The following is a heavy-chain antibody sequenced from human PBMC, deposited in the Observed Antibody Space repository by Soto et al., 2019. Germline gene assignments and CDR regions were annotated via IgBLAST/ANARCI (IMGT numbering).Heavy chain of an antibody. J-gene: IGHJ4*02. Sequence: GGSLRLSCAASGFTFSSYGMHWVRQAPGKGLEWVSAISGSGGSTYYADSVKGRFTISRDNSKNTLYLQMNSLRAEDTAVYYCARDRRDGYNFDYWGQGTLVTVSS. V-gene: IGHV3-23*01. D-gene: IGHD5-12*01. CDR2: ISGSGGST. CDR3: ARDRRDGYNFDY. CDR1: GFTFSSYG.